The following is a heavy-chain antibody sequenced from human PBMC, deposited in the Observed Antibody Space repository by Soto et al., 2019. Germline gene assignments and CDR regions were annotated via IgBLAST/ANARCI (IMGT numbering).Heavy chain of an antibody. V-gene: IGHV1-2*02. CDR3: ARGHVTIFGVVIIPYYYYGMDV. CDR1: GDTFTGYY. Sequence: ASVKVSCKASGDTFTGYYMHWVRQAPGQGLEWMGWINPNSGGTNYAQKFQGRVTMTRDTSISTAYMELSRLRSDDTAVYYCARGHVTIFGVVIIPYYYYGMDVWGQGTTVTVSS. CDR2: INPNSGGT. J-gene: IGHJ6*02. D-gene: IGHD3-3*01.